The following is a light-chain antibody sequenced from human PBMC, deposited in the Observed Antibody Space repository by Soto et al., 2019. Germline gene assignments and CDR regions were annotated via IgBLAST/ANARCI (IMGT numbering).Light chain of an antibody. Sequence: IQLTQSPSSLSASVGDRVTITCRASQDINSYLAWYQQKPGKAPNLLIYAGTSLQSGVPSRFSGSGSGTEFTRPISSLQPEDFATYYCQQLHVYPSTFGGGTKVE. CDR1: QDINSY. J-gene: IGKJ4*01. V-gene: IGKV1-9*01. CDR2: AGT. CDR3: QQLHVYPST.